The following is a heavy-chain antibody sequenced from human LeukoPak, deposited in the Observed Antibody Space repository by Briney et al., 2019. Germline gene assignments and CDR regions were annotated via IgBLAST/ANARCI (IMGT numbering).Heavy chain of an antibody. V-gene: IGHV1-2*02. CDR3: ARGDCSSTGCYVFDS. CDR2: INLNSGGT. Sequence: ASVKVSCKASGYTFIDYYMHWVRQAPGQGLEWMGWINLNSGGTYYAQNFQGRVTLTRGTSINTAYMELSRLTSDDTALYYCARGDCSSTGCYVFDSWGQGTLVTVSS. J-gene: IGHJ4*02. CDR1: GYTFIDYY. D-gene: IGHD2-2*01.